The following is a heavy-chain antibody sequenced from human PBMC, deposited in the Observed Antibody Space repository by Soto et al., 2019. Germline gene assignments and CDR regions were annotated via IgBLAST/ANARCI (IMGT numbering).Heavy chain of an antibody. CDR2: MNPNSGNT. CDR1: GYTFTSYD. D-gene: IGHD2-2*01. Sequence: VSVKVSCKASGYTFTSYDINWVRQATGQGLEWMGWMNPNSGNTGYAQKFQGRVTMTRNTSISTAYMELSSLRSEDKALYSSPPPTQNPISPSCAPRGMGVWGHGHTITASS. J-gene: IGHJ6*02. V-gene: IGHV1-8*02. CDR3: PPPTQNPISPSCAPRGMGV.